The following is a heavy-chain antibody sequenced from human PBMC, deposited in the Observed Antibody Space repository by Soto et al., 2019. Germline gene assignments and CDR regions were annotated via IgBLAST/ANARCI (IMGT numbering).Heavy chain of an antibody. Sequence: GASVKVSCKASGYTFTGYYMHWVRQAPGQGLEWMGWINPNSGGTNYAQKFQGWVTMTRDMSISTAYMELSRLRSDDTAVYYCARGDDYGDAGFIDYWGQGTLVTVSS. CDR1: GYTFTGYY. CDR3: ARGDDYGDAGFIDY. CDR2: INPNSGGT. D-gene: IGHD4-17*01. J-gene: IGHJ4*02. V-gene: IGHV1-2*04.